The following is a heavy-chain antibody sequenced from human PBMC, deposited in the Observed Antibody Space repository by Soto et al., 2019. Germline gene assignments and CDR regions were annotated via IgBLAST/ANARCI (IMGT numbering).Heavy chain of an antibody. CDR2: IVVGSGNT. Sequence: SVKVSCKASGFTFTSSAVQWVRQARGQRLEWIGWIVVGSGNTNYAQKFQERVTMTTDTSTSTAYMELSSLRSEDTAVYYCARGAVGLVARGFGLDVWGQGTTVTVSS. D-gene: IGHD3-10*01. CDR3: ARGAVGLVARGFGLDV. J-gene: IGHJ6*02. CDR1: GFTFTSSA. V-gene: IGHV1-58*01.